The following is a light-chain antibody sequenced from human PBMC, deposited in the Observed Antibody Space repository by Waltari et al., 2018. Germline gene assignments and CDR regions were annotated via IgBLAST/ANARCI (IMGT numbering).Light chain of an antibody. CDR2: TTN. V-gene: IGLV1-44*01. CDR1: TSNIGYNT. CDR3: AAWDDSLNLYV. Sequence: QSVLTQPPSASGTLGQRVTISCSGYTSNIGYNTVNWYQQLPRTAPQLLIYTTNQRPAGSPVRFSGSKSGSSASRAISGLQSDDEADYYCAAWDDSLNLYVFGTGTKLTVL. J-gene: IGLJ1*01.